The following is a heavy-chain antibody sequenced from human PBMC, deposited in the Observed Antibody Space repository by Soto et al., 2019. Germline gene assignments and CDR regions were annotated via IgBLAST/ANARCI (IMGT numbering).Heavy chain of an antibody. CDR3: AKYRRTAAEGYTLDY. V-gene: IGHV4-59*01. J-gene: IGHJ4*02. D-gene: IGHD6-13*01. Sequence: SETLSLTCTVSGDSINNYYWSWIRQPPGKRLEWIGYVYYTGSTTYDPSLESRVTMSVDTSKNQFSLRLSSVNAADTAVYYCAKYRRTAAEGYTLDYWGRGTRVTVSS. CDR1: GDSINNYY. CDR2: VYYTGST.